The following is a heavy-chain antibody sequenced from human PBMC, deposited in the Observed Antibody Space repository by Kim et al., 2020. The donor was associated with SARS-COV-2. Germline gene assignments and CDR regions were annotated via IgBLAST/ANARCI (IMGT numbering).Heavy chain of an antibody. D-gene: IGHD2-2*01. Sequence: GGSLRLSCAASGLTVSGNFLSWVRQAPGRGLEWVSILYTSSSGGSAYYADSVEGRFTISRDNSKNTLYLQMNSLRAEDTAVYYCVRGRQLGTFDIWGQGTEVSVSS. V-gene: IGHV3-53*01. CDR1: GLTVSGNF. CDR3: VRGRQLGTFDI. J-gene: IGHJ3*02. CDR2: LYTSSSGGSA.